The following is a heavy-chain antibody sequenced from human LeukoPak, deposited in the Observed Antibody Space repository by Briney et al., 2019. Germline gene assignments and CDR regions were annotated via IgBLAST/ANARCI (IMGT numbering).Heavy chain of an antibody. Sequence: SETLSLTCTVSGGSISSYYWSWIRQPAGKGLEWIGRIYTSGSTNYNPSLKSRVTMSVDTSKNQFSLKLSSVTAADTAVYYCAHYYDSRGVGAFDIWGHGTMVTVSS. V-gene: IGHV4-4*07. J-gene: IGHJ3*02. CDR1: GGSISSYY. CDR3: AHYYDSRGVGAFDI. CDR2: IYTSGST. D-gene: IGHD3-22*01.